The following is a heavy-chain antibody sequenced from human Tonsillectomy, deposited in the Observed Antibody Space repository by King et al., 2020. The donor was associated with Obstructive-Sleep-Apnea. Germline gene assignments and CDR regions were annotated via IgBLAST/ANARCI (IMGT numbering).Heavy chain of an antibody. CDR1: GGSIINYY. CDR2: FYYSGST. J-gene: IGHJ4*02. D-gene: IGHD1-26*01. Sequence: QLQESGPGLVKPSETLSLACTVSGGSIINYYWSWIRQPPGKGLEWIGYFYYSGSTNYNPSLKSRVTISVDTSKNHFSLKVNSVTAADTAMYYCARHGLRRETPPYYFDYWGQGTLVTVSS. CDR3: ARHGLRRETPPYYFDY. V-gene: IGHV4-59*08.